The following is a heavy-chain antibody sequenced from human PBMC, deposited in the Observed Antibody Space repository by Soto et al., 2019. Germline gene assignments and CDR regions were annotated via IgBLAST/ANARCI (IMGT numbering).Heavy chain of an antibody. CDR3: ARTWAAIGSSWYALDYFDY. V-gene: IGHV3-23*01. CDR2: ISGSGGST. CDR1: GFTFSSYA. Sequence: PGGSLRLSCAASGFTFSSYAMSWVRQAPGKGLEWVSAISGSGGSTYYADSVKGRFTISRDNSKNTLYLQMNSLRAEDTAVYYCARTWAAIGSSWYALDYFDYWGQGTLVTVSS. D-gene: IGHD6-13*01. J-gene: IGHJ4*02.